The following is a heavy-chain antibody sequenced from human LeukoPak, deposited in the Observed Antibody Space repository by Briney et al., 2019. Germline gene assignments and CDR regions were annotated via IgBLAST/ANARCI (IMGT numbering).Heavy chain of an antibody. Sequence: GGSLRLSCAVSGFTINNYAMSWVRQAPGKGLEWVSATSASGASTYYADSVKGRFTISRDISKNTLYLQMNSLRDEDTALYYCAKAGAYSSSSYDYWGQGTLVTVSS. V-gene: IGHV3-23*01. J-gene: IGHJ4*02. CDR2: TSASGAST. CDR3: AKAGAYSSSSYDY. D-gene: IGHD6-6*01. CDR1: GFTINNYA.